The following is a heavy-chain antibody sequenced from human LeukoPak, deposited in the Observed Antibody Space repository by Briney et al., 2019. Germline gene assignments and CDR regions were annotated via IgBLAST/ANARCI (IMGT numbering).Heavy chain of an antibody. CDR2: IRYDGSNK. J-gene: IGHJ4*02. V-gene: IGHV3-30*02. CDR1: GFTFSSYG. Sequence: PGGSLRLSCAASGFTFSSYGMHWVRQAPGKGLEWVAFIRYDGSNKYYADSVKGRFTISRDNSKNTLYPQMNSLRAEDTAVYYCAKEKSRTGYFDYWGQGTLVTVSS. CDR3: AKEKSRTGYFDY. D-gene: IGHD1-14*01.